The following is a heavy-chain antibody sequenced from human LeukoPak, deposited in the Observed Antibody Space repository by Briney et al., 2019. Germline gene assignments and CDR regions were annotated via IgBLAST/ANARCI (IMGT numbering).Heavy chain of an antibody. CDR2: IDHSGST. CDR1: GGSFSGNY. CDR3: ARGIYDFWSGYYANYFDY. D-gene: IGHD3-3*01. Sequence: SETLSLTCAVYGGSFSGNYWSWIRQPPGKGLEWTGEIDHSGSTNYNPSLKSRVTISVDTSKNQFSLKLSSVTAADTAVYYCARGIYDFWSGYYANYFDYWGQGTLVTVSS. V-gene: IGHV4-34*01. J-gene: IGHJ4*02.